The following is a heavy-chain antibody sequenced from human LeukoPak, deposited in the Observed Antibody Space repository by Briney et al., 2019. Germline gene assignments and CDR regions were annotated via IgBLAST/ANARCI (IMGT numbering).Heavy chain of an antibody. CDR3: ARSPRGYCSGGSCSLPRFDP. CDR1: GYTFTSYY. D-gene: IGHD2-15*01. CDR2: INPSGGST. J-gene: IGHJ5*02. Sequence: ASVKVSCKASGYTFTSYYMHWVRQAPGQGLEWMGVINPSGGSTSYAQKFQGRVTMTRDMSTSTVYMELSSLRSEDTAVYYCARSPRGYCSGGSCSLPRFDPWGQGSLVTVSS. V-gene: IGHV1-46*01.